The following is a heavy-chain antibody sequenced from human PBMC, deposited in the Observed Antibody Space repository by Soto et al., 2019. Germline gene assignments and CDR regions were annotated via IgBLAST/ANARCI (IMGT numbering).Heavy chain of an antibody. D-gene: IGHD7-27*01. CDR2: IYKSATT. Sequence: SETLSLTCSVSGDSISNLDYFWAWIRQPPGQALEYIGYIYKSATTYYNPSFESRVAISVDTSKSQFSLHVTSVTAADTAVYFCARGRYCLTGRCFPNWFDSWGQGALGTVSS. J-gene: IGHJ5*01. CDR1: GDSISNLDYF. CDR3: ARGRYCLTGRCFPNWFDS. V-gene: IGHV4-30-4*01.